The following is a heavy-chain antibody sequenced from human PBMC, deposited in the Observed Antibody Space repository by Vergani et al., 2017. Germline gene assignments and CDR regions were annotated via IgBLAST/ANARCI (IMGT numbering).Heavy chain of an antibody. D-gene: IGHD3-10*01. Sequence: QVQLQQWGAGLLKPSETLSLTCAVYGGSFSGYYWSWIRQPPGKGLEWIGEINHSGSTNHNPSLKSRVTISVDTSKNQFSLKLSSVTAADTAVYYCARSGVWCGVRDWFDPWGQGTLVTVSS. V-gene: IGHV4-34*01. J-gene: IGHJ5*02. CDR2: INHSGST. CDR3: ARSGVWCGVRDWFDP. CDR1: GGSFSGYY.